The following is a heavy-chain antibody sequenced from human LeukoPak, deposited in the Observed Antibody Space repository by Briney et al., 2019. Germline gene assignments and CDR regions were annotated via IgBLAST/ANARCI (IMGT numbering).Heavy chain of an antibody. CDR1: GFTFSRNW. D-gene: IGHD1-26*01. V-gene: IGHV3-7*03. CDR3: ARVGSGNFLGAFDI. CDR2: INQDGSEK. Sequence: GGSLRLSCAASGFTFSRNWMIWVRQAPGKRLEWVANINQDGSEKYYVDSVKGRFTISRDNAKNSLFLQMNSLRAEDTAVYYCARVGSGNFLGAFDIWGQGTMVTVSS. J-gene: IGHJ3*02.